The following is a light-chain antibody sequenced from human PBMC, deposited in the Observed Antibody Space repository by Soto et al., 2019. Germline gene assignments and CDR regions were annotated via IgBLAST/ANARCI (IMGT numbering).Light chain of an antibody. V-gene: IGKV4-1*01. CDR1: RSVLYSSNNKNY. Sequence: DIVMTQSPDSLAVSLGERATINCKSSRSVLYSSNNKNYLTWYQQKPGQPPKLLIYWASTRESGVPDRFSGSGSGVDFTLTISSLQADDVAVYYCQQYYSTPLTFGQGAKVEVK. CDR2: WAS. J-gene: IGKJ1*01. CDR3: QQYYSTPLT.